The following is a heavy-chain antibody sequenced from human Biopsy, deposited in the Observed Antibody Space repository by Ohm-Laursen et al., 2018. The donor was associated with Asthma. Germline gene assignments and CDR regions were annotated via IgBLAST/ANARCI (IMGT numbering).Heavy chain of an antibody. Sequence: TLSCSSSGFSFCEFVMHWVWRGPGKGLEWVAVISYDGSTKYYADSVKCRFTIPRDNSKNTLYLQMSSLRVEDTAVYYCAKDPRIYGDNVAGMDDWGQGTAVNVSS. J-gene: IGHJ6*02. CDR2: ISYDGSTK. CDR3: AKDPRIYGDNVAGMDD. D-gene: IGHD4-17*01. V-gene: IGHV3-30*18. CDR1: GFSFCEFV.